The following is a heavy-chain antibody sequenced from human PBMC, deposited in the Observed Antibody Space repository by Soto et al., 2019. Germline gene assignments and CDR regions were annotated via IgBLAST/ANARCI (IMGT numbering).Heavy chain of an antibody. J-gene: IGHJ6*02. D-gene: IGHD3-10*01. CDR3: ATGRVVNFYYGMDV. V-gene: IGHV3-23*01. CDR2: ISGSGGST. CDR1: GFTFSSYA. Sequence: EVQLLESGGGLVQPGGSLRLSCAASGFTFSSYAMSWVRQAPGKGLEWVSAISGSGGSTYYADSVKGRFTISRDNSKNTLYLQMNSLRAEDTALYYCATGRVVNFYYGMDVWGQGTTVTVSS.